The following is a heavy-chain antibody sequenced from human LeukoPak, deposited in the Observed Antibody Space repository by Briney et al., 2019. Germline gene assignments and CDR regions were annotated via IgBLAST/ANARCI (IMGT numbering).Heavy chain of an antibody. CDR1: GFLLSRWW. D-gene: IGHD3-9*01. CDR2: INTDGSYI. Sequence: GALRLSCAASGFLLSRWWMDWFRRLSGKGLVSVSHINTDGSYIRYADSVKGRFTISRDNAKNTLYLQMNSLRPEDTGVYYCTTFGIDWSLSYWGQGALVTVSS. CDR3: TTFGIDWSLSY. V-gene: IGHV3-74*01. J-gene: IGHJ4*02.